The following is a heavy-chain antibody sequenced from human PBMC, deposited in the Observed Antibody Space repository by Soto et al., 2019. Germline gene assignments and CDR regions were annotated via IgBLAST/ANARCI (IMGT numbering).Heavy chain of an antibody. CDR3: ASREDIVVVVAAGNWFDP. D-gene: IGHD2-15*01. CDR1: GGSFSGYY. Sequence: SETLSLTCAVYGGSFSGYYWSWIRQPPGKGLEWIGEINHSGSTNYNPSLKSRVTISVDTSKNQFSLKLSSVTAADTALYYCASREDIVVVVAAGNWFDPWGQGTLVTVSS. J-gene: IGHJ5*02. CDR2: INHSGST. V-gene: IGHV4-34*01.